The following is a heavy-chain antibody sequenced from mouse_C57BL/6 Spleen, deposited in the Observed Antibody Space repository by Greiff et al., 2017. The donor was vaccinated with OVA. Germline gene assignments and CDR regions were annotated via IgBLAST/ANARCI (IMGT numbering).Heavy chain of an antibody. CDR2: ISSGSRTN. V-gene: IGHV5-17*01. CDR3: ARRTTVVAKDYAMDY. D-gene: IGHD1-1*01. Sequence: EVKLMESGGGLVKPGGSLKLSCAASGFTFSDYGMHWVRQAPEKGLEWVAYISSGSRTNYYADTVKGRFTISRDNAKNTLFLQMTSLRSEDTAMYYCARRTTVVAKDYAMDYWGQGTSVTVSS. CDR1: GFTFSDYG. J-gene: IGHJ4*01.